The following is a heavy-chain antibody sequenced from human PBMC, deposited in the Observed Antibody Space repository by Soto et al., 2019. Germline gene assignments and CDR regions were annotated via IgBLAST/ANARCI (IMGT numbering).Heavy chain of an antibody. CDR3: AKRRIAAAAYYYYYGMDV. Sequence: QVQLVESGGGVVQPGRSLRLSCAASGFTFSSYGMHWVRQAPGKGLEWVAVISYDGSNKYYADSVKGRFTISRDNSKNTXXLQMNSLRAEDTAVYYCAKRRIAAAAYYYYYGMDVWGQGTTVTVSS. CDR1: GFTFSSYG. CDR2: ISYDGSNK. D-gene: IGHD6-13*01. V-gene: IGHV3-30*18. J-gene: IGHJ6*02.